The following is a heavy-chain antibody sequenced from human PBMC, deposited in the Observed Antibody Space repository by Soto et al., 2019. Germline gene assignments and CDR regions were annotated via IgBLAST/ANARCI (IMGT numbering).Heavy chain of an antibody. Sequence: TLSLTCAVYGGSFSGYYWSWIRQPPGKALEWIGEINHSGSTNYNPSLKSRVTISVDTSKNQFSLKLSSVTAADTAVYYCARVRHVDAFEIWGQGTMVTVAS. V-gene: IGHV4-34*01. CDR1: GGSFSGYY. CDR3: ARVRHVDAFEI. CDR2: INHSGST. J-gene: IGHJ3*02.